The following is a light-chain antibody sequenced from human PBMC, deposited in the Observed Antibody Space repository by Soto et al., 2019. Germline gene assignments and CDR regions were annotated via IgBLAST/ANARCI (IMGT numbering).Light chain of an antibody. CDR3: ETWDFNTRV. Sequence: QPVLTQSSSASAYRGSSVKLTCTLSSGHSSYIIAWHQQQPGKAPRYLMKLEGSGSYNKGSGLPDRFSGSSSGADRYLTISNLQFEDEADYYCETWDFNTRVFGGGTKLTVL. CDR1: SGHSSYI. V-gene: IGLV4-60*02. CDR2: LEGSGSY. J-gene: IGLJ3*02.